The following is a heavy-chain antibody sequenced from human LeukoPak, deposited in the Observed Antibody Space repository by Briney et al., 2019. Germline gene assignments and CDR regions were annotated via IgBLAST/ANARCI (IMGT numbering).Heavy chain of an antibody. V-gene: IGHV3-23*01. CDR3: AKENYNWNDIPYFDY. Sequence: GGSLRLSCAASGFTFSSYAMSWVRQVPGKGLEWVSAISGSGSSTYYADSVKGRFTISRDNSKNTLYLQMNSLRAEDTAVYYCAKENYNWNDIPYFDYWGQGTLVTVSS. J-gene: IGHJ4*02. D-gene: IGHD1-1*01. CDR2: ISGSGSST. CDR1: GFTFSSYA.